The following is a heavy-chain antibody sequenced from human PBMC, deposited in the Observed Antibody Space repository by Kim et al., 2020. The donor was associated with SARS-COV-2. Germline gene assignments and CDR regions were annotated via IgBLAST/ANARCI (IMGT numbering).Heavy chain of an antibody. Sequence: GGSLRLFCAASGFAFDDYPMHWVRQAPGKGLEWISLISWDAGYTYYAEPLRGRFTISRDNSESSLYLQLNSLRSEDTAVYYCAKSAGSGSHYRPSHIDSWGQGTLVTVSS. CDR2: ISWDAGYT. CDR1: GFAFDDYP. CDR3: AKSAGSGSHYRPSHIDS. V-gene: IGHV3-43*01. D-gene: IGHD3-10*01. J-gene: IGHJ4*02.